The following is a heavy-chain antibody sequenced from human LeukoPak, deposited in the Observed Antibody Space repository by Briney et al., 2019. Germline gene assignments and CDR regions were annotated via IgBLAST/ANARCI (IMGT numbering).Heavy chain of an antibody. D-gene: IGHD3-16*01. V-gene: IGHV1-2*02. CDR3: ARHGGIGPKRDYFDY. CDR2: INPNSGGT. Sequence: GASVKVSCTASGYTFTGYYMHWVRQAPGQGLEWMGWINPNSGGTNYAQKFQGRVTMTTDTSTTTAHMELRSLTSDDTAIYYCARHGGIGPKRDYFDYWGPGTLVTVSS. CDR1: GYTFTGYY. J-gene: IGHJ4*02.